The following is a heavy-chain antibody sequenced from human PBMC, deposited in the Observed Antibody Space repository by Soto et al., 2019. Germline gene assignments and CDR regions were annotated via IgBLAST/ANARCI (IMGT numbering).Heavy chain of an antibody. CDR3: ARRFYCSGGSCYAPNFDY. J-gene: IGHJ4*02. V-gene: IGHV5-51*01. D-gene: IGHD2-15*01. CDR2: IYPGDSDT. CDR1: GYSFTSYW. Sequence: GESLKISCKGSGYSFTSYWIGWVRQMPGKGLEWMGIIYPGDSDTRYSPSFQGQVTISADKSISTAYLQWSSLKASGTAMYYCARRFYCSGGSCYAPNFDYWGQGTLVTVSS.